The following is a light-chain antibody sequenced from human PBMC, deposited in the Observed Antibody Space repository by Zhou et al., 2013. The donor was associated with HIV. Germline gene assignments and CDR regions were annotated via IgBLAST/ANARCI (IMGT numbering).Light chain of an antibody. CDR1: HSISTY. V-gene: IGKV1-8*01. J-gene: IGKJ1*01. CDR3: QQYNSHST. CDR2: AAS. Sequence: AVHITQSPSSFSASTGDRVTITCRATHSISTYVAWFQQKPGKAPKLLVYAASTLQSGVPSRFSGSGSGTEFTLTISSLQPDDFATYYCQQYNSHSTFGQGTKVEIK.